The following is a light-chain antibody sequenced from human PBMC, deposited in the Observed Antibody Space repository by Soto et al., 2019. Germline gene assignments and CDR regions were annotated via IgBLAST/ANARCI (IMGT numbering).Light chain of an antibody. CDR1: QSVGIN. Sequence: IVMTQSPATLSVSPGERATLSCRASQSVGINVAWYQQKPGQAPRLLIYGASSRATGVPARFSGSGSGTEFTLTITSXQSEDSAVYFCQQYNNWPRTFGQGTKVDIK. CDR2: GAS. V-gene: IGKV3-15*01. CDR3: QQYNNWPRT. J-gene: IGKJ1*01.